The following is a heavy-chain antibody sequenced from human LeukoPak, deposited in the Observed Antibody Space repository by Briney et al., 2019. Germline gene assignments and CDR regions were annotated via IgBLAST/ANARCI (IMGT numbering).Heavy chain of an antibody. CDR2: IYTSGST. J-gene: IGHJ4*02. Sequence: PSETLSLTCTVSGGSISSGSYYWSWIRQPAGEGLEWIGRIYTSGSTNYNPSLKSRVTISVDTSKNQFSLKLSSVTAADTAVYYCARVRRGGSYYPHRYFDYWGQGTLVTVSS. CDR1: GGSISSGSYY. CDR3: ARVRRGGSYYPHRYFDY. D-gene: IGHD1-26*01. V-gene: IGHV4-61*02.